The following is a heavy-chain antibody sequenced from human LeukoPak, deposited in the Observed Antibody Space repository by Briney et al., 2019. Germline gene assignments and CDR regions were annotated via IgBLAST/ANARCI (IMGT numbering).Heavy chain of an antibody. CDR3: ARIGGTYYDYDFDY. CDR2: IYNSGGT. D-gene: IGHD1-26*01. V-gene: IGHV4-4*07. CDR1: GCPISSYD. J-gene: IGHJ4*02. Sequence: PSETLPLSCPVSGCPISSYDRSWIRQPAGKGLEWIGRIYNSGGTIYNPYLKNRVTMSVDTPKKQFSLKHSTVTLAETPVYYCARIGGTYYDYDFDYWGEGTLVTVSS.